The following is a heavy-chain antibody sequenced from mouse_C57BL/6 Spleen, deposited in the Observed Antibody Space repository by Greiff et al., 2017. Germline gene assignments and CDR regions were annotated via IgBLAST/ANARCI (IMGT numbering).Heavy chain of an antibody. CDR2: IWSGGST. J-gene: IGHJ3*01. D-gene: IGHD1-1*01. CDR3: ARTEKLGYGSSFFAY. V-gene: IGHV2-2*01. Sequence: QVQLQQSGPGLVQPSQSLSITCTVSGFSLTSYGVHWVRQSPGKGLEWLGVIWSGGSTDDNAAFISRLSISKDNSKSQVFFKMNSLQADDTAIYYCARTEKLGYGSSFFAYWGQGTLVTVSA. CDR1: GFSLTSYG.